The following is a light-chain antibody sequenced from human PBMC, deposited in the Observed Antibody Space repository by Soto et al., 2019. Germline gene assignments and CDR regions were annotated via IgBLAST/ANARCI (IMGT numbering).Light chain of an antibody. CDR2: KAS. CDR1: QSISNW. CDR3: QQYNDSFPYT. J-gene: IGKJ2*01. Sequence: DVQMTQSPSTLSASVGDRVTITCRASQSISNWLAWYQQKPGTAPKLLIYKASTLESGVPSRFSGSRSGTEFTLTVSSLQPDDFATYYCQQYNDSFPYTFGQGTKVDIK. V-gene: IGKV1-5*03.